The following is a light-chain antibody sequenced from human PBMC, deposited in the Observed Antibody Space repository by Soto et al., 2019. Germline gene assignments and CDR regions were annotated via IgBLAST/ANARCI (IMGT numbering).Light chain of an antibody. Sequence: EFVLPQSPGTLSLSPGERATLSCRASQTVRNNYLAWYQQKPGQAPRLLIYDASSRATGIPDRFSGGGSGTDFTLTITSLEPEDSAVYFCQQYTGPPTTFGQGTRLEIK. V-gene: IGKV3-20*01. CDR3: QQYTGPPTT. CDR2: DAS. J-gene: IGKJ5*01. CDR1: QTVRNNY.